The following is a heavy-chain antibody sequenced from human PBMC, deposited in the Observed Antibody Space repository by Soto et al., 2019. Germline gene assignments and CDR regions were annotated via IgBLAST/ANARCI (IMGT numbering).Heavy chain of an antibody. CDR1: GGSISSSSYY. CDR3: ARAPVAYSSSWYGMDV. Sequence: SSETLSLTCTVSGGSISSSSYYWGWIRQPPGKGLEWIGSIYYSGYTYYNPSLKSRVTISVDTSKNQFSLKLSSVTAADTAAYYCARAPVAYSSSWYGMDVWGQGTTVTVSS. J-gene: IGHJ6*02. CDR2: IYYSGYT. D-gene: IGHD6-13*01. V-gene: IGHV4-39*07.